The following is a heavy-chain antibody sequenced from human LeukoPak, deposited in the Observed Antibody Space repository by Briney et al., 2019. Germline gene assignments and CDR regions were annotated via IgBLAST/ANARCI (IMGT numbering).Heavy chain of an antibody. CDR2: IIPIFGTA. D-gene: IGHD3-22*01. Sequence: SVRVSCKASGGTFSSYAISWVRQAPGQGLEWMGGIIPIFGTANYAQKFQGRVTITADESTSTAYMELSSLRSEDTAVYYCARGNYYDSSGYYYPFDYWGQGTLVTVSS. CDR3: ARGNYYDSSGYYYPFDY. CDR1: GGTFSSYA. J-gene: IGHJ4*02. V-gene: IGHV1-69*13.